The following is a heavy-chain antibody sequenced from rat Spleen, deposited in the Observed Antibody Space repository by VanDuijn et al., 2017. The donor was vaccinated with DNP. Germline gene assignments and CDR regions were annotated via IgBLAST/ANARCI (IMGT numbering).Heavy chain of an antibody. Sequence: EVQLVESGGGLVQPGRSLKLSCAASGFTFSDYNMAWVRQAPKRGLEWVAYMRYEGGSTYYGDSVQGRFTISRNNAKSTLFLQMDSLRSEDTATYYCATHRVHWGQGVMVTVSS. CDR1: GFTFSDYN. CDR3: ATHRVH. V-gene: IGHV5S10*01. D-gene: IGHD1-11*01. J-gene: IGHJ2*01. CDR2: MRYEGGST.